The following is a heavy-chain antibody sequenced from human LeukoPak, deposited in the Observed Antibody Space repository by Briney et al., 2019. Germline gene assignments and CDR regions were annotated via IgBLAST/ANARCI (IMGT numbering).Heavy chain of an antibody. CDR1: GGTFSSYA. V-gene: IGHV1-69*05. CDR2: IIPIFGTA. CDR3: ARVVEGGYRGAFDY. Sequence: ASVKVSCKASGGTFSSYAISWVRQAPGQGLEWVGGIIPIFGTANYAQKFQGRVTITTDESTSTAYMELSSLRSEDTAVYYCARVVEGGYRGAFDYWGQGTLVTVSS. D-gene: IGHD5-12*01. J-gene: IGHJ4*02.